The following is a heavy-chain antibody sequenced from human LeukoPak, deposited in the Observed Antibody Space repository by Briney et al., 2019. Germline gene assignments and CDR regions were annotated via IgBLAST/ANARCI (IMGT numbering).Heavy chain of an antibody. Sequence: GPLRLSCAASGFTLSSYDMHWVRQATGKGLEWVSGIDIPGNTYYPDSVKGRFTMSRESAKNSLYLQMNSLRAGDTAVYYCAKSPYALVAPHGGFDYWGQGTLVTVSS. J-gene: IGHJ4*02. CDR2: IDIPGNT. V-gene: IGHV3-13*01. CDR3: AKSPYALVAPHGGFDY. D-gene: IGHD5-12*01. CDR1: GFTLSSYD.